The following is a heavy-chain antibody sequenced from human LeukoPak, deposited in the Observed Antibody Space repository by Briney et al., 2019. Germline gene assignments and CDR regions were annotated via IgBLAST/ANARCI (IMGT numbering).Heavy chain of an antibody. V-gene: IGHV4-59*01. D-gene: IGHD2-15*01. CDR2: IYYSGST. J-gene: IGHJ4*02. CDR3: ARGYCSGGSCYGSPFEY. CDR1: GGSISGFY. Sequence: ASETLSLTCTVSGGSISGFYWSWIRQPPGKGLEWIGYIYYSGSTNYNPSLKSRVTISVDTSKNQFSLKLSSVTAADTAVYYCARGYCSGGSCYGSPFEYWGQGTLVTVSS.